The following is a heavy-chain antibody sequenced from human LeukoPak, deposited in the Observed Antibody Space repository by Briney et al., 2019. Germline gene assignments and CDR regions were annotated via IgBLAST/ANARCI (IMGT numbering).Heavy chain of an antibody. CDR1: GGSISSSSYY. CDR2: IYYSGST. J-gene: IGHJ4*02. D-gene: IGHD6-13*01. V-gene: IGHV4-39*07. CDR3: ARGPRGTYSSSWYRT. Sequence: SETLSLTCTVSGGSISSSSYYWGWIRQPPGKGLEWIGSIYYSGSTYYNPSLKSRVTISVDTSKNQFSLKLSSVTAADTAVYYCARGPRGTYSSSWYRTWDQGTLVTVSS.